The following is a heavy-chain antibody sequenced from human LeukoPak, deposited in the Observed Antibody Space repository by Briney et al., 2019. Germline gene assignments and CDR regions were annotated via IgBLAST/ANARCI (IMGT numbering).Heavy chain of an antibody. D-gene: IGHD3-9*01. CDR3: ARALNYDILTGYCDY. Sequence: GGSLRLSCAASGFNVSSYTMNWVRQAPGKGLEWVSSISSSSSYIYYADSVKGRFTISRDNAKNSLSLQMNSLRAEDTAVYYCARALNYDILTGYCDYWGQGTLVTVSS. CDR2: ISSSSSYI. J-gene: IGHJ4*02. CDR1: GFNVSSYT. V-gene: IGHV3-21*01.